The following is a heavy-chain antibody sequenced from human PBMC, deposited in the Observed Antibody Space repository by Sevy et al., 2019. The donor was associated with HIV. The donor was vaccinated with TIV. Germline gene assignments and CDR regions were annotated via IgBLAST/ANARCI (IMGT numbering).Heavy chain of an antibody. D-gene: IGHD2-2*01. CDR3: ARETYPTRGYFYYYMDV. J-gene: IGHJ6*03. V-gene: IGHV1-2*02. Sequence: ASVKVSCKASGYTFTGYYMHWVRQAPGQGLEWMGWINPNSGGTNYARKFQGRVTMTRDTSISTAYMELSRLRSDDTAVYYCARETYPTRGYFYYYMDVWGKGTTVTVSS. CDR2: INPNSGGT. CDR1: GYTFTGYY.